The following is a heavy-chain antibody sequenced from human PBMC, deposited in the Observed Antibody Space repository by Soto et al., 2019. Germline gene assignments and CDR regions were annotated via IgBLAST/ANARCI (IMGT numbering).Heavy chain of an antibody. CDR2: ISGSGGST. J-gene: IGHJ4*02. CDR3: AKAPVRITIFGVVSFDY. V-gene: IGHV3-23*01. CDR1: GFTFSSYA. Sequence: PGGSLRLSCAASGFTFSSYAMSWVRQAPGKGLEWVSAISGSGGSTYYADSVKGRFTISRDNSKNTLYLQMNSLRAEDTAVYYCAKAPVRITIFGVVSFDYWGQGTLVTVSS. D-gene: IGHD3-3*01.